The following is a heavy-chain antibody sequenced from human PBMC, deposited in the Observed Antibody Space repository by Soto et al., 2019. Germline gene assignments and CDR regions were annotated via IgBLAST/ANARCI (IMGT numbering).Heavy chain of an antibody. CDR2: ISYDGSNK. V-gene: IGHV3-30-3*01. D-gene: IGHD3-9*01. Sequence: QPGGSLRLSCAASGFTFSSYAMHWVRQAPGKGLEWVAVISYDGSNKYYADSVKGRFTISRDNSKNTLYLQMNSLRAEDTAVYYCARDIPGGPAIDDILTGYFPNYYYYGMDVWGQGTTVTVSS. CDR3: ARDIPGGPAIDDILTGYFPNYYYYGMDV. CDR1: GFTFSSYA. J-gene: IGHJ6*02.